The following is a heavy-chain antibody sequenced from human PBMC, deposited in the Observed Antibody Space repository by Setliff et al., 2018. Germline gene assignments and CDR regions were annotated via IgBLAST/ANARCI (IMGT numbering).Heavy chain of an antibody. V-gene: IGHV5-51*01. J-gene: IGHJ3*01. CDR1: GYIFTNYW. D-gene: IGHD2-2*01. CDR3: TRHEDRNKCTSSSCYCENDAFDV. Sequence: PGESLKLSCKASGYIFTNYWIGWVRQMPGKGLEWMGVIYPGDSDTRYSPSFQGQVTISADKSINTAYLQWSSLKASDTAIYYCTRHEDRNKCTSSSCYCENDAFDVWGPGAMVTVSS. CDR2: IYPGDSDT.